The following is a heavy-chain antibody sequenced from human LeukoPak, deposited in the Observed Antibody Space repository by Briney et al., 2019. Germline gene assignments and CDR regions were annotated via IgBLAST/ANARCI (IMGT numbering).Heavy chain of an antibody. Sequence: GGSLRLSCAGSGFTFSSHVMSWARQAPGKGLGWVSSISVGGDYTYYADSVKGRFTISRDNSKNTVYLQMNSLRAEDTAVYYCAKRGGAGRSAFDIWGQGTMVTVSS. D-gene: IGHD3-16*01. CDR3: AKRGGAGRSAFDI. CDR1: GFTFSSHV. CDR2: ISVGGDYT. J-gene: IGHJ3*02. V-gene: IGHV3-23*01.